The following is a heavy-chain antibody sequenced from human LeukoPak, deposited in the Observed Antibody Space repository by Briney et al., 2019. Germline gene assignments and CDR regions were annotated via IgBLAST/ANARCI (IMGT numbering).Heavy chain of an antibody. V-gene: IGHV3-30*18. J-gene: IGHJ3*02. CDR2: ISYDGSNK. Sequence: GGSLRLSCAASRFTFSSYGMHWVRQAPGKGLEWVAVISYDGSNKYYADSVKGRFTISRDNSKNTLYLQMNSLRAEDTAVYYCAKGVAPRSTDAFAIWGQGTMVTVSS. CDR1: RFTFSSYG. CDR3: AKGVAPRSTDAFAI. D-gene: IGHD5-12*01.